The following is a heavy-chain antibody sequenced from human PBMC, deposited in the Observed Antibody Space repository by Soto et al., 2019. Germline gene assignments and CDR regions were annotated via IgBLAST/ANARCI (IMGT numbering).Heavy chain of an antibody. Sequence: PSETLSLTCTVSGGSIGSYYWSWIRQPPGKGLEWIGYIYYSGSTNYNPSLKSRVTISVDTSKNQFSLKLSSVTAADTAVYYCAAGYSSSWYQVTFDYWGQGTLVTVSS. D-gene: IGHD6-13*01. V-gene: IGHV4-59*01. CDR1: GGSIGSYY. J-gene: IGHJ4*02. CDR3: AAGYSSSWYQVTFDY. CDR2: IYYSGST.